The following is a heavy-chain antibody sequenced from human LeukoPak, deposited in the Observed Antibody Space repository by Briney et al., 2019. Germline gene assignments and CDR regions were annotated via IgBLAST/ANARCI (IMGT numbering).Heavy chain of an antibody. CDR2: INHSGST. CDR1: GGSFSDYY. CDR3: ARGQGVAAAQFDY. D-gene: IGHD6-13*01. V-gene: IGHV4-34*01. J-gene: IGHJ4*02. Sequence: PSETLSLTCAVYGGSFSDYYWSWIRQPPGKGLEWIGEINHSGSTNYNPSLKSRVTISVDTSKNQFSLKLSSVTAADTAVYYCARGQGVAAAQFDYWGQGTLVTVSS.